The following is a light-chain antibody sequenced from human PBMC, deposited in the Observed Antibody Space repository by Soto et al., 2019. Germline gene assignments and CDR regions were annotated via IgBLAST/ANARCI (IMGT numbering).Light chain of an antibody. CDR3: QQYNNWPASLT. CDR2: GAS. V-gene: IGKV3-15*01. CDR1: QSVRSN. Sequence: EMVMTQSPATLSVSPGERAILSCRASQSVRSNLAWYQQRPGQAPRLLIYGASTRATGIPARFSGSGSGTEFTLTISSLQSEDLAVYYCQQYNNWPASLTFGGGTRVEIK. J-gene: IGKJ4*01.